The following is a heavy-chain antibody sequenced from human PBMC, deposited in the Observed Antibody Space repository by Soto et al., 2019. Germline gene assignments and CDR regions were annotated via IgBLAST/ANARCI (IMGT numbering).Heavy chain of an antibody. J-gene: IGHJ4*02. CDR1: GDSVTSHY. Sequence: QVQLLESGPGLVTPSETLSLTCSFSGDSVTSHYLTWIRQSPEKGLEWIGYMHYTGFSHYNPSLKSRLPISVDRSKNKSPLHLPSGTVADPAVYSCATSYGTAWYPYWGQGTQVTASS. V-gene: IGHV4-59*02. D-gene: IGHD6-13*01. CDR3: ATSYGTAWYPY. CDR2: MHYTGFS.